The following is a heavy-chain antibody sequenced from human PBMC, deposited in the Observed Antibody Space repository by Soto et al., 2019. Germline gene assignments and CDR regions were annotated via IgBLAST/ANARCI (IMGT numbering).Heavy chain of an antibody. CDR2: INPSGGST. CDR1: GYTFTSYY. CDR3: ARVGGITIFGVVIKSWYYYGMDV. Sequence: ASVKVSCKASGYTFTSYYMHWVRQAPGQGLEWMGIINPSGGSTSYAQKFQGRVTMTRDTSTSTVYMELSSLRSEDTAVYYCARVGGITIFGVVIKSWYYYGMDVWGQGTTVTVS. V-gene: IGHV1-46*01. D-gene: IGHD3-3*01. J-gene: IGHJ6*02.